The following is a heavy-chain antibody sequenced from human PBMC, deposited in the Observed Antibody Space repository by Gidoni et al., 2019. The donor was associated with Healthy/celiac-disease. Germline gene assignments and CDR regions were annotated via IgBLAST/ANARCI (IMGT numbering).Heavy chain of an antibody. Sequence: QVQLVQSGAEVKKPGSSVKVSCKASGGTFSSYAISWVRQAPGQGLEWMGGIIPIFGTANYAQKFQGRVTITADKSTSTAYMELSSLRSEDTAVYYCARDRPTYDSSCYYRGNWFDPWGQGTLVTVSS. CDR1: GGTFSSYA. D-gene: IGHD3-22*01. J-gene: IGHJ5*02. CDR3: ARDRPTYDSSCYYRGNWFDP. CDR2: IIPIFGTA. V-gene: IGHV1-69*06.